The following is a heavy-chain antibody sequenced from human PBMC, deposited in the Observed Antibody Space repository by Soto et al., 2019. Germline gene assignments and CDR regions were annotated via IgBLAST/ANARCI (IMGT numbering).Heavy chain of an antibody. CDR2: INHSGST. Sequence: SETLSLTCAVYGGCFSGYYWSWIRQPPGKGLEWIGEINHSGSTNYNPSLKSRVTISVDTSKNQFSLKLSSVTAADTAVYYCVRGGYDRYNWLVPWCQGALVTV. D-gene: IGHD3-3*01. J-gene: IGHJ5*02. V-gene: IGHV4-34*01. CDR1: GGCFSGYY. CDR3: VRGGYDRYNWLVP.